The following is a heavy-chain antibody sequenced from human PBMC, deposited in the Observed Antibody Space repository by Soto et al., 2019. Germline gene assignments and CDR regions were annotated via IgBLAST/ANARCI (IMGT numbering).Heavy chain of an antibody. CDR3: ARARGAVTTLVDY. CDR1: GFTFSSYS. J-gene: IGHJ4*02. D-gene: IGHD4-17*01. V-gene: IGHV3-21*01. CDR2: ISSSSSYI. Sequence: VQLVESGGGLVKPGGSLRLSCAASGFTFSSYSMNWVRQAPGKGLEWVSSISSSSSYIYYADSVKGRFTISRDNAKNSLYLQMNRLRAEDTTVYYCARARGAVTTLVDYWGQGTLVTVSS.